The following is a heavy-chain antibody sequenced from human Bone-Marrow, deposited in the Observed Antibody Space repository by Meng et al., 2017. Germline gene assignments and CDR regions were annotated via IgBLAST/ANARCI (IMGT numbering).Heavy chain of an antibody. D-gene: IGHD2-15*01. CDR3: LLFVRRASGWDY. Sequence: GGSLRLSCVASGFSFTSYLMTWVRQAPGKGLEWVANINPDAVVTAYAASVKGRFTMSRDNSQNSFYLQMNSLRAEDTAVYYCLLFVRRASGWDYWGQGTLVTVSS. V-gene: IGHV3-7*01. CDR2: INPDAVVT. J-gene: IGHJ4*02. CDR1: GFSFTSYL.